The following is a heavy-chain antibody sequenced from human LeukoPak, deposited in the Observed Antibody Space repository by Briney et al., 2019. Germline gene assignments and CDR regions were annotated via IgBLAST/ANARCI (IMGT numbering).Heavy chain of an antibody. J-gene: IGHJ4*02. V-gene: IGHV3-30*04. CDR3: ARGRVATIRGLDSLGY. D-gene: IGHD5-12*01. CDR2: ISYDGSNK. CDR1: GSTFSSYA. Sequence: GRSLRLSCAASGSTFSSYAMHWVRQAPGKGLEWVAVISYDGSNKYYTDSVKGRFTISRDNSKNTLYLQMNSLRSEDTAVYYCARGRVATIRGLDSLGYWGQGTLVTVSS.